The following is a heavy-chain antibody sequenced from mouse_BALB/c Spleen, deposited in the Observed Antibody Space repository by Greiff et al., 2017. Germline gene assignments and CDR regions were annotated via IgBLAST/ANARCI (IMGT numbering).Heavy chain of an antibody. CDR2: IDPENGDT. D-gene: IGHD1-1*01. CDR3: NSRLTTGWYFDV. V-gene: IGHV14-4*02. CDR1: GFNIKDYY. J-gene: IGHJ1*01. Sequence: VQLQQSGAELVRSGASVKLSCTASGFNIKDYYMHWVKQRPEQGLEWIGWIDPENGDTEYAPKFQGKATMTADTSSNTAYLQLSSLTSEDTAVYYCNSRLTTGWYFDVGGAGTTVTVPS.